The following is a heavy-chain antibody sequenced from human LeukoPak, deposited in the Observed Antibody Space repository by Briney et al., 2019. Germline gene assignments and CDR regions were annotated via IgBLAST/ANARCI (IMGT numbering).Heavy chain of an antibody. D-gene: IGHD3-22*01. Sequence: ASVKVSCKASGHTFTSYYMHWVRQAPGQGLEWMGIINPSGGSTSYAQKFQGRVTMTRDMSTSTVYMELSSLRSEDTAVYYCARGEYYDSSGWTFDYWGQGTLVTVSS. CDR2: INPSGGST. CDR1: GHTFTSYY. CDR3: ARGEYYDSSGWTFDY. J-gene: IGHJ4*02. V-gene: IGHV1-46*01.